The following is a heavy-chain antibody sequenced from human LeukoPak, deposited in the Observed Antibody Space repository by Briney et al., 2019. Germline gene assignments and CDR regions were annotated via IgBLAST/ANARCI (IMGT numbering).Heavy chain of an antibody. Sequence: GGSLRLSCAASGFTFSTYAMSWVRQAPGKGLEWVSTFSDRNSNTYYSDSVKGRFTISRDNSKNTLYLQMNSLRAEDTAVYYCAKGSIVATTNFDYWGQGTLVTVSS. D-gene: IGHD5-12*01. CDR3: AKGSIVATTNFDY. J-gene: IGHJ4*02. CDR2: FSDRNSNT. V-gene: IGHV3-23*01. CDR1: GFTFSTYA.